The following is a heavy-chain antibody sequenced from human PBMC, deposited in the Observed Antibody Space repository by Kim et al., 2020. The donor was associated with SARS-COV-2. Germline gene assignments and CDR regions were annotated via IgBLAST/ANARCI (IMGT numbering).Heavy chain of an antibody. Sequence: ASVKVSCKASGYTFTSYAMNWVRQAPGQGLEWMGWINTNTGNPTYAQGFTGRFVFSLDTSVSTAYLQISSLKAEDTAVYYCARVPTGQTMIEHFYFDYWGQGTLVTVSS. D-gene: IGHD3-22*01. CDR2: INTNTGNP. V-gene: IGHV7-4-1*02. CDR1: GYTFTSYA. J-gene: IGHJ4*02. CDR3: ARVPTGQTMIEHFYFDY.